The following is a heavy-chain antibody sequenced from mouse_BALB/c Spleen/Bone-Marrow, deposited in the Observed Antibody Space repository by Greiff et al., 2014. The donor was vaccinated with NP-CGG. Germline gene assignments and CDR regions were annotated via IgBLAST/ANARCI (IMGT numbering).Heavy chain of an antibody. J-gene: IGHJ3*01. D-gene: IGHD1-2*01. Sequence: VQLQQSGAELVEPGASVKLSCKASGYTFTSYWMHWVKQRPGQGLEWIGEINPSNGRTNYNEKFKSKATLTVDKSSSTAYMQLSSLTSEDSAVYYCARYATATYWFAYRGQGTLVTVSA. CDR2: INPSNGRT. CDR1: GYTFTSYW. CDR3: ARYATATYWFAY. V-gene: IGHV1S81*02.